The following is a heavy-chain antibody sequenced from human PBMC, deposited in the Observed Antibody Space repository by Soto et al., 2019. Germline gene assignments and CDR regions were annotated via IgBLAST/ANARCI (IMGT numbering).Heavy chain of an antibody. CDR2: INTHNGHT. D-gene: IGHD5-18*01. CDR1: GYTFTDYS. J-gene: IGHJ4*02. V-gene: IGHV1-18*04. CDR3: ARTDTWPY. Sequence: QVQLVQSGAEVKKPGASVKVSCKTSGYTFTDYSMNWVRQAHGQRLEWMGWINTHNGHTQYSPRFDDRVTMTTDPSTSTAYMELKGLRSDDTAVYYCARTDTWPYWGQGTLVTVSS.